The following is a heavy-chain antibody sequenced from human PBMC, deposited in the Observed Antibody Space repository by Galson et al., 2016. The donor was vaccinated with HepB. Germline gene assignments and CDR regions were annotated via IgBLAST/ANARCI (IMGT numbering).Heavy chain of an antibody. D-gene: IGHD3-3*01. Sequence: SETLSLTCTVSGGSIRSYYWSWIRQPPGKGLEWIGYIYYSGNTNYNPSLKSRVTISIDTSKKQFSLRLSSVTAADTAVYYCARDGTGFWSGPVVGVDVWGKGTTVTVSS. CDR3: ARDGTGFWSGPVVGVDV. CDR1: GGSIRSYY. J-gene: IGHJ6*04. CDR2: IYYSGNT. V-gene: IGHV4-59*01.